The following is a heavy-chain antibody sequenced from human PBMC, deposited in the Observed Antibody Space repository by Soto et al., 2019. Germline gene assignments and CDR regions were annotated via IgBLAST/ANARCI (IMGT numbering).Heavy chain of an antibody. V-gene: IGHV4-31*03. Sequence: SETLSLTCTVSGGSISSGGYYWSWIRQHPGKGLEWIGYIYYSGSTYYNPSLKSRVTISVDTSKNQFSLKLSSVTAADTAVYYCARGRSDPNPQLYYFDYWGQGTLVTVSS. CDR2: IYYSGST. CDR3: ARGRSDPNPQLYYFDY. CDR1: GGSISSGGYY. D-gene: IGHD1-1*01. J-gene: IGHJ4*02.